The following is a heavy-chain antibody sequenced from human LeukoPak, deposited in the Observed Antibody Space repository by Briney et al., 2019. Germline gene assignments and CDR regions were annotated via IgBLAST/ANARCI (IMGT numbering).Heavy chain of an antibody. J-gene: IGHJ4*02. V-gene: IGHV3-53*01. CDR2: IYSGGST. CDR1: GFTVSTNY. CDR3: ARNFALDY. Sequence: PGGSLRLSCAASGFTVSTNYVTGVRQAPGKGLEWVSVIYSGGSTYYADSVKGRFTISRDNSKNTLFLQMNSLRAEDTAVYYCARNFALDYWGQGTLVTVSS.